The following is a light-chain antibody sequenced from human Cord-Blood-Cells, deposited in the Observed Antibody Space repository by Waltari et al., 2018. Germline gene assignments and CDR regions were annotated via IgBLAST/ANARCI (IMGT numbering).Light chain of an antibody. CDR2: GGS. CDR1: QSVSSSY. V-gene: IGKV3-20*01. Sequence: EIVLTQSPGPLSLSPGETATLSCRARQSVSSSYLAWYQQKPGQAPRLLIYGGSSRATGIPDRFSGSESGTDFTLTISRQEPEDFAVYYGQQYGSSPFTFGPGTKVDIK. J-gene: IGKJ3*01. CDR3: QQYGSSPFT.